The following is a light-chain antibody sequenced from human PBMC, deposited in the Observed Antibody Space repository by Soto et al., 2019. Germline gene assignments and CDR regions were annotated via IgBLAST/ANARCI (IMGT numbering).Light chain of an antibody. Sequence: QSALTQPASVSGSPGQSITIFCSGTSSDVGAYKFVSWYRHHPGKAPQVMIYEVSNRPSGVSNRFSGSKSGNTASLTISGLQAEDEADYYCSSYTSSSTYVFGTGTKVTVL. J-gene: IGLJ1*01. CDR3: SSYTSSSTYV. CDR1: SSDVGAYKF. V-gene: IGLV2-14*01. CDR2: EVS.